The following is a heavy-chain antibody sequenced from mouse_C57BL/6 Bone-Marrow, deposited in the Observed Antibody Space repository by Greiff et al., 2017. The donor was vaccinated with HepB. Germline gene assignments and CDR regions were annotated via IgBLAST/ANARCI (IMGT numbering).Heavy chain of an antibody. V-gene: IGHV1-61*01. CDR3: ARMGYSNYVGY. J-gene: IGHJ2*01. D-gene: IGHD2-5*01. Sequence: VQLQQPGAELVRPGSSVKLSCKASGYTFTSYWMDWVKQRPGQGLEWIGNIYPSDSETHYNQKFKDKATLTVDKSSSTAYMQLSSLTSEDSAVYYCARMGYSNYVGYWGQGTTLTVSS. CDR2: IYPSDSET. CDR1: GYTFTSYW.